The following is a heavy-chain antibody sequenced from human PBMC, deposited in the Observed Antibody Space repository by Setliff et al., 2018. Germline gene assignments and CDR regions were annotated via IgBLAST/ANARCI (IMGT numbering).Heavy chain of an antibody. Sequence: PSETLSLTCAVYGGSFSGYHWSWIRQAPGKGLEWIGSIYHSGSTYFNPSLKSRVTISVDTSKNQFSLKLNSVTAADTTVYYCARAVPRGATPDYWYFDLWGPGTLVTVSS. J-gene: IGHJ2*01. V-gene: IGHV4-34*01. CDR1: GGSFSGYH. CDR2: IYHSGST. CDR3: ARAVPRGATPDYWYFDL. D-gene: IGHD2-2*01.